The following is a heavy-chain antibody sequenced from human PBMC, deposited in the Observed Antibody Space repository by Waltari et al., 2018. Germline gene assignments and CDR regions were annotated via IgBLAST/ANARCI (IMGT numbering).Heavy chain of an antibody. V-gene: IGHV4-34*01. CDR3: ARGLPRDGRPLWYFDL. Sequence: QVQLQQWGAGLLKPSETLSLTCAVYGGSFSGYYWSWIRQPPGKGVGWIGEINHSGSTNYNPSLKSRVTISVDTSKNQFSLKLSSVTAADTAVYYCARGLPRDGRPLWYFDLWGRGTLVTVSS. CDR1: GGSFSGYY. J-gene: IGHJ2*01. CDR2: INHSGST. D-gene: IGHD1-26*01.